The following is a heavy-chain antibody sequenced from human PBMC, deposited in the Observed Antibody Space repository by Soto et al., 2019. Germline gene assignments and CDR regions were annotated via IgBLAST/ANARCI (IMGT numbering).Heavy chain of an antibody. CDR3: ARERYDFWSGPKTGFDP. CDR2: ISYDGSNR. V-gene: IGHV3-30-3*01. Sequence: PGGSLRLSCAASGFTFRNYPMNWVRQAPDKGLQWVAVISYDGSNRDYADSVRGRFTISRDNSKNTLYLQMNSLRAEDTAVYYCARERYDFWSGPKTGFDPWGQGTLVTVSS. CDR1: GFTFRNYP. D-gene: IGHD3-3*01. J-gene: IGHJ5*02.